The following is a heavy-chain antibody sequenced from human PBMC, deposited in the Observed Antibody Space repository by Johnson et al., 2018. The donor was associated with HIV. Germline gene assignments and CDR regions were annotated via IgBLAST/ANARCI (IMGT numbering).Heavy chain of an antibody. CDR2: IRYDGSNK. D-gene: IGHD6-13*01. J-gene: IGHJ3*02. CDR3: AKPRQPSDAFDI. V-gene: IGHV3-30*02. Sequence: VQLVESGGGVVQPGGSLRLSCAASGFTFSSYGMHWVRQAPGKGLAWVAFIRYDGSNKYYADPVKGRFTITRDNSKNQLYLQMNSLRAEDTAVYYCAKPRQPSDAFDIWGQGTMVTVSS. CDR1: GFTFSSYG.